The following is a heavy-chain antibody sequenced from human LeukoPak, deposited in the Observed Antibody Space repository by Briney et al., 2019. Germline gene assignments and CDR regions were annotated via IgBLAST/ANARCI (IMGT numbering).Heavy chain of an antibody. Sequence: RGSLRLSCAASGFTFSTYWMSWVRQAPGKGLEWVSAISGSGGSTYYADSVKGRFTISRDNSKNTLYLQMNSLRAEDTAVYYCANDAGQANYFDYWGQGTLVTVSS. CDR2: ISGSGGST. V-gene: IGHV3-23*01. CDR3: ANDAGQANYFDY. CDR1: GFTFSTYW. J-gene: IGHJ4*02.